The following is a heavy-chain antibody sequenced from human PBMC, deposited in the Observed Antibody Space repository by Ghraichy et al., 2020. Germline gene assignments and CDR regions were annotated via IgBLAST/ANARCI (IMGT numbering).Heavy chain of an antibody. V-gene: IGHV3-23*01. Sequence: GGSLRLSCAASGFTFSSYAMSWVRQAPGKGLEWVSAISGSGGNTFYADSVKGRFTISRDNSKNTLYLQMNSLRVEDTAVYYCVKDRQSATWGQGTLVTVSS. CDR2: ISGSGGNT. J-gene: IGHJ5*02. CDR3: VKDRQSAT. D-gene: IGHD3-3*01. CDR1: GFTFSSYA.